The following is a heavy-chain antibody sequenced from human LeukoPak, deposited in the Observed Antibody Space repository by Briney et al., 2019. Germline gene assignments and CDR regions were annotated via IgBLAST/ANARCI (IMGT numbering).Heavy chain of an antibody. CDR1: GGSISSNNYY. CDR2: IYYSGTT. CDR3: ASQHYYGSGSAIYYFDY. V-gene: IGHV4-39*01. J-gene: IGHJ4*02. Sequence: PSETLSLTCTVSGGSISSNNYYWGWIRQPPGKGLEWIGSIYYSGTTYYNSSVKSRVTISVDTSKNQFSLKLSSVTAADTAVYYCASQHYYGSGSAIYYFDYWGQGTLVIVSS. D-gene: IGHD3-10*01.